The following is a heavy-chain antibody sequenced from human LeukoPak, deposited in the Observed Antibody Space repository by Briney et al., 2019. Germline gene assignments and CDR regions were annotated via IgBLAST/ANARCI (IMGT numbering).Heavy chain of an antibody. CDR1: GGSISSGGYY. Sequence: SQTLSLTCTVSGGSISSGGYYWNWIRQHPGKGLEWIGYIYYSGSTYYNPSLRSRLTISVDTSKNQFSLKLSSVTAADTAVNYCARDNRDDYYDSSGFFGAFDIWGQGTMVTVSS. CDR2: IYYSGST. D-gene: IGHD3-22*01. V-gene: IGHV4-31*03. CDR3: ARDNRDDYYDSSGFFGAFDI. J-gene: IGHJ3*02.